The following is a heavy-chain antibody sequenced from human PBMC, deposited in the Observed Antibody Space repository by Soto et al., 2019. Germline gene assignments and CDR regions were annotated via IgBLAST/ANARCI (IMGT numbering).Heavy chain of an antibody. D-gene: IGHD7-27*01. Sequence: EVQLVESGGGLVQPGGSLRLSCVASGFALSNYWINWVRQAPGKGLEWVANIKQDGREKNYVDSVKGRFTISRDNARNSRYLQMNSLRAEDTAAYYCVIETSTWGCWGQRTLVTVSA. CDR2: IKQDGREK. CDR1: GFALSNYW. CDR3: VIETSTWGC. V-gene: IGHV3-7*05. J-gene: IGHJ4*02.